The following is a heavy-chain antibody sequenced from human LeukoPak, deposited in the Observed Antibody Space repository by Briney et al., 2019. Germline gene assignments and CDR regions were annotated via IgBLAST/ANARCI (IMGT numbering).Heavy chain of an antibody. D-gene: IGHD2-2*01. Sequence: SVKVSCKASGGTFSSYTISWVRQAPGQGLEWMGGIIPIFGTPKYAQKFQGRVTITTDESTSTAYMELSSLRSEDTAVYYCARDVGVFVGGCWFDPWGQGTLVTVSS. CDR3: ARDVGVFVGGCWFDP. V-gene: IGHV1-69*05. CDR2: IIPIFGTP. J-gene: IGHJ5*02. CDR1: GGTFSSYT.